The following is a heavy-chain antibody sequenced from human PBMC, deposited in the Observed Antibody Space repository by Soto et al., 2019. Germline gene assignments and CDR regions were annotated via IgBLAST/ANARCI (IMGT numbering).Heavy chain of an antibody. J-gene: IGHJ4*02. Sequence: EVQLVESGGGLVQPGGSLRLSCAGFGFSFSNHHMHWVRQAPGKGLEYVSGISCTGSTIYYANSVKGRFTISRDNSKNTLFLQMGDLRNEDMAVYYCARVRKTYGDYDYWGQGTLVTVSS. CDR3: ARVRKTYGDYDY. CDR1: GFSFSNHH. D-gene: IGHD4-17*01. V-gene: IGHV3-64*01. CDR2: ISCTGSTI.